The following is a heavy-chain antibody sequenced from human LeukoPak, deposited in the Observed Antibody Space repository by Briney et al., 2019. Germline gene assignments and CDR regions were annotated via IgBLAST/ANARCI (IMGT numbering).Heavy chain of an antibody. J-gene: IGHJ4*02. Sequence: GSLRLSCTASGFTFDDSGMSWVRQAPGKGLEWVSSVNWNGGSTGYADSVRGRFTISRDNSKNSLYLQMNSLRAEDTAVYYCVRDGRPLDYWGQGTLVIVS. V-gene: IGHV3-20*04. CDR1: GFTFDDSG. D-gene: IGHD3/OR15-3a*01. CDR2: VNWNGGST. CDR3: VRDGRPLDY.